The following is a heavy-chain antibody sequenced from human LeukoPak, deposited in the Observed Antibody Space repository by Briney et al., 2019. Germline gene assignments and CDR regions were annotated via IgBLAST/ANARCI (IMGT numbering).Heavy chain of an antibody. D-gene: IGHD2-2*01. CDR1: GESFSGYY. CDR3: ASSWVVPAALNLGTYYYYGMDV. Sequence: SETLSLSCAVYGESFSGYYWSWIRQPPGKGLEWIGEINHSGSTNYNPSLKSRVTISVDTSKNQFSLKLSSVTAADTAVYYCASSWVVPAALNLGTYYYYGMDVWGKGTTVTVSS. J-gene: IGHJ6*04. CDR2: INHSGST. V-gene: IGHV4-34*01.